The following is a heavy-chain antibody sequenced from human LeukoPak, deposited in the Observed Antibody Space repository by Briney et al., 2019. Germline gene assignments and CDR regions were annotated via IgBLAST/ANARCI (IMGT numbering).Heavy chain of an antibody. CDR3: ARGGIPTGPYYYFYYMDV. D-gene: IGHD3-10*01. V-gene: IGHV3-30*01. CDR2: ISYDGNSK. J-gene: IGHJ6*03. CDR1: GFTFSRNV. Sequence: PGSSLRLSCAASGFTFSRNVMHWVRQAPGKGLEWVALISYDGNSKFYADSVKGRFTISRDNSRNTLYLQMNSLRGEDAAVYSCARGGIPTGPYYYFYYMDVWGKGTAVTVSS.